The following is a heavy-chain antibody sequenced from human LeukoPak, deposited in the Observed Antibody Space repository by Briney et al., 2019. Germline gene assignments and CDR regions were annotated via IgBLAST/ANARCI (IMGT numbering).Heavy chain of an antibody. J-gene: IGHJ4*02. V-gene: IGHV3-30*02. Sequence: GGSLRLSCAASGFTFSSYGMHWVRQAPGKGLEWVAFIRYDGSNKYYADYVKGRFTISRDNSKNTLYLQMNSLRAEDTAVYYCAKDGGAYSGSYPSFVYWGQGTLVTVSS. CDR2: IRYDGSNK. CDR1: GFTFSSYG. CDR3: AKDGGAYSGSYPSFVY. D-gene: IGHD1-26*01.